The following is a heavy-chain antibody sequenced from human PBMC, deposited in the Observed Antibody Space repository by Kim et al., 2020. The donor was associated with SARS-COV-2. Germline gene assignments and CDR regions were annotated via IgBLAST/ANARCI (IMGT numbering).Heavy chain of an antibody. V-gene: IGHV4-59*01. CDR1: GDSISTYY. J-gene: IGHJ4*02. Sequence: SETLSLTCTVSGDSISTYYWSWIRQPPGKGLEWIGYIYYSGSTNYNPSLKSRVAISVDTSKNQFSLKLRSVTAADTAVYYCASAYDIVASYFDYWGQGTLVTVSS. D-gene: IGHD5-12*01. CDR2: IYYSGST. CDR3: ASAYDIVASYFDY.